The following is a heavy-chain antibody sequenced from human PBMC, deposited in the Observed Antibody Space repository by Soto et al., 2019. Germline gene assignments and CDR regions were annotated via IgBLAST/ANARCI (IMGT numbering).Heavy chain of an antibody. CDR2: ISNIGFT. CDR1: GGSISSINNHFSNHY. D-gene: IGHD3-22*01. V-gene: IGHV4-59*08. Sequence: SETLSLTCTVSGGSISSINNHFSNHYCSWIRLSPGKGLEWIGYISNIGFTRCNPSLKSRVSISVDTSKNQFSLKLSSVTAADTAVYYCARGSYYYDSSGYYHYWGQGTLVT. CDR3: ARGSYYYDSSGYYHY. J-gene: IGHJ4*02.